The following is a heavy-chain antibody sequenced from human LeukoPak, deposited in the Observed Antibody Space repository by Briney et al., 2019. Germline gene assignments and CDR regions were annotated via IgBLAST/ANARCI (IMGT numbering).Heavy chain of an antibody. D-gene: IGHD3-16*01. CDR2: TYYRSKWYN. V-gene: IGHV6-1*01. Sequence: SQTLSLTCAISGDSVSSHSPAWNWIRQSPWRGFEWLGRTYYRSKWYNDYAISVKSRITINPDTSKNQFSLQLKSVTPEDTAVYYCARGGMTAFDLWGQGTMVTVSS. CDR3: ARGGMTAFDL. J-gene: IGHJ3*01. CDR1: GDSVSSHSPA.